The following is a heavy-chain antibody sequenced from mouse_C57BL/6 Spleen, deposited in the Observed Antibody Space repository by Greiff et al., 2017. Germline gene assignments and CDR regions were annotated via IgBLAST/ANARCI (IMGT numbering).Heavy chain of an antibody. D-gene: IGHD1-1*01. Sequence: EVQLQQSGPELVKPGASVKISCKASGYSFTGYYMNWVKQSPEKSLEWIGEINPSTGGTTYNQKFKAKATLTVDKSSSTAYMQLKSLTSEDSAVYYCARGNYGSSFDYWGQGTPLTVSS. CDR3: ARGNYGSSFDY. V-gene: IGHV1-42*01. CDR2: INPSTGGT. CDR1: GYSFTGYY. J-gene: IGHJ2*01.